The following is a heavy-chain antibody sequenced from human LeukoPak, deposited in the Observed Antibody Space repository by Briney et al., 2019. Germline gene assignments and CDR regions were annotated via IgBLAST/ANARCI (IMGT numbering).Heavy chain of an antibody. J-gene: IGHJ2*01. Sequence: SETLSLTCTVSGGSVSNTYYYWAWIRQPPGQGLELIGYTYYSGTTRYTPSLKSRVTIYVDTSKNQFFLKLSSVAAADTAVYYCARLGYCSSTSCAYWYFDVWGRGTLVTVSS. CDR1: GGSVSNTYYY. CDR2: TYYSGTT. V-gene: IGHV4-39*01. D-gene: IGHD2-2*03. CDR3: ARLGYCSSTSCAYWYFDV.